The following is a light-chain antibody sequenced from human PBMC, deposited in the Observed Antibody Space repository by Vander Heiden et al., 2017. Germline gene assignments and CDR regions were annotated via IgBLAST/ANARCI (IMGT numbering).Light chain of an antibody. CDR1: QSVGSN. J-gene: IGKJ4*01. CDR2: GAS. CDR3: QQYNNWPPLT. V-gene: IGKV3-15*01. Sequence: EIVMTQSPATLSVSPGERATPPCRASQSVGSNLAWYQQKPGQAPRHLIYGASTRATGIPARFSGSGSGTEFTLTISSLQSEDFAVYYCQQYNNWPPLTFGGGTKVGIK.